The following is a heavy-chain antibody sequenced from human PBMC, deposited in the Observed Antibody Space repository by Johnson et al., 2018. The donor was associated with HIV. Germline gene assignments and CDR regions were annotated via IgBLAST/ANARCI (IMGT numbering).Heavy chain of an antibody. V-gene: IGHV3-30*18. Sequence: QVQLVESGGGVVQPGRSQRLSCAASGFTFSNHGMHWVRQAPGKGLEWVAVISYDGNNKYYADSVKGRFTISRDNSKNTLYLQMNSLRVEDTAVHYCAKGLGRYYEAFDIWGQGTMVTVSS. J-gene: IGHJ3*02. CDR3: AKGLGRYYEAFDI. CDR1: GFTFSNHG. D-gene: IGHD1-26*01. CDR2: ISYDGNNK.